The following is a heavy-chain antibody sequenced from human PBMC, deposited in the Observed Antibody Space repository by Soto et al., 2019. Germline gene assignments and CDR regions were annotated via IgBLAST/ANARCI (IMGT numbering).Heavy chain of an antibody. J-gene: IGHJ4*02. D-gene: IGHD6-19*01. CDR2: ISSGSSAI. CDR3: ARRHSSGWYFDD. Sequence: EVQLVESGGGLVQPGGSLRLSCATSGFSFSNYNMNWVRQAPGKGLEWVSYISSGSSAIHYADSVKGRFTISRDNAKNSLALQMNSLRDEDTAVYYCARRHSSGWYFDDWGQGTLVTVSS. CDR1: GFSFSNYN. V-gene: IGHV3-48*02.